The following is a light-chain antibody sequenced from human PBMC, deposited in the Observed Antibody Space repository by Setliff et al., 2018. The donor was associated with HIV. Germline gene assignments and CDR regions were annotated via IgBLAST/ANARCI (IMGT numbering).Light chain of an antibody. V-gene: IGLV2-14*03. Sequence: QSVLTQPASVSGSPGQSITISCTGTSSAVGGYNFVSWYQHHPGKAPILMIYDVSTLPAGVSNRFSGSKSDNTASLTISGLQAEDEADYYCSSYTSSSTLNVFGTGTKVTVL. CDR1: SSAVGGYNF. CDR3: SSYTSSSTLNV. J-gene: IGLJ1*01. CDR2: DVS.